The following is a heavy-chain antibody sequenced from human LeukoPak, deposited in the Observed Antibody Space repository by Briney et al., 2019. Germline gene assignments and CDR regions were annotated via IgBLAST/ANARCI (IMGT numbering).Heavy chain of an antibody. CDR1: GGSISGYY. V-gene: IGHV4-4*07. D-gene: IGHD3-3*01. CDR2: IYTTGST. CDR3: ARCWSGTIFTNPRRHYYYMDV. Sequence: PSETLSLTCTVSGGSISGYYWSWLRQPAGKGLEWIGRIYTTGSTDYNPSLKSRVTMSVDTSKNQFSLRLSSVTAADTAVYYCARCWSGTIFTNPRRHYYYMDVWGKGTTVTVSS. J-gene: IGHJ6*03.